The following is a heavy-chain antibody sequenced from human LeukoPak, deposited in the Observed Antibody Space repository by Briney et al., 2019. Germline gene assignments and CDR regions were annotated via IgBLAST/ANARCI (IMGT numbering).Heavy chain of an antibody. CDR2: IYYSAST. Sequence: SETLSLTCTVSGGSISSYYWSWIRQPPGKGLEWIGYIYYSASTYYNPSLKSRVTISVDTSKNQFSLKLSSVTAADTAVYYCARYSSSSLLRDYWGQGTLVTVSS. J-gene: IGHJ4*02. CDR3: ARYSSSSLLRDY. D-gene: IGHD6-6*01. CDR1: GGSISSYY. V-gene: IGHV4-59*04.